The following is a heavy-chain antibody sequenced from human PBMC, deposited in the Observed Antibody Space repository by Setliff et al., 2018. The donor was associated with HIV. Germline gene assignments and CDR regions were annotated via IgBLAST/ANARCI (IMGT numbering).Heavy chain of an antibody. Sequence: SETLSLTCTVSGVSIRRGNYYWSWIRQPAGEGLEWVGHISSSGSTNYNPSLKNRVTLLLDTSKNQFSLKVRSVTAADTAAYYCARATFYCRGGRCYSSFFDSWGQGTLVTVSS. V-gene: IGHV4-61*09. D-gene: IGHD2-15*01. CDR1: GVSIRRGNYY. J-gene: IGHJ4*02. CDR2: ISSSGST. CDR3: ARATFYCRGGRCYSSFFDS.